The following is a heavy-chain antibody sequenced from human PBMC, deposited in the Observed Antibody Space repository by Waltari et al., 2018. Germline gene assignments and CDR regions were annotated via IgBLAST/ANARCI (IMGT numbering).Heavy chain of an antibody. Sequence: EVQLVESGGGLVQPGGSLRLSGAASGSTFGSYWMSWVGQAPGKGLEWVANIKEDGSEKSYVDSVKGRFTISRDNAKNSLSLQMNSLRAEDTAVYYCARISSTATRDSWGRGTLVTVSS. V-gene: IGHV3-7*01. D-gene: IGHD6-6*01. J-gene: IGHJ4*02. CDR2: IKEDGSEK. CDR1: GSTFGSYW. CDR3: ARISSTATRDS.